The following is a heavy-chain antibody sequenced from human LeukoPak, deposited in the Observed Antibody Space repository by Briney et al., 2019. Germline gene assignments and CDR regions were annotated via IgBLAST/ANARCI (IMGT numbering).Heavy chain of an antibody. CDR3: AKDSSPHYYYYYYMDV. CDR2: IRYDGSNK. J-gene: IGHJ6*03. D-gene: IGHD6-13*01. V-gene: IGHV3-30*02. CDR1: GFTFSSYG. Sequence: GGSLRLSCAASGFTFSSYGMHWVRQAPGKGLEWVAFIRYDGSNKYYADSVKGRFTISRDNSKNTQYLQMNSLRAEDTAVYYCAKDSSPHYYYYYYMDVWGKGTTVTVSS.